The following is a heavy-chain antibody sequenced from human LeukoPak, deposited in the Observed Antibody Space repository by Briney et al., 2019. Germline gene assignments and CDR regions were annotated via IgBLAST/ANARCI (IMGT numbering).Heavy chain of an antibody. Sequence: ASVKVYCKASGFPFTSYAIHWVRQAPGQRLEWMGWISAYNGNTNYAQKLQGRVTMTTDTSTSTAYMELRSLRSDDTAVYYCARLWFGEFNWFGPWGQGTLVTVSS. CDR3: ARLWFGEFNWFGP. CDR2: ISAYNGNT. V-gene: IGHV1-18*01. J-gene: IGHJ5*02. CDR1: GFPFTSYA. D-gene: IGHD3-10*01.